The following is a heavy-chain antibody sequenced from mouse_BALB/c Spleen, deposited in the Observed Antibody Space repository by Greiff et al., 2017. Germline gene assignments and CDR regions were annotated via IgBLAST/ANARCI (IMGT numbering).Heavy chain of an antibody. D-gene: IGHD2-10*02. J-gene: IGHJ4*01. Sequence: VQLKESGPELVKPGASVKMSCKASGYTFISYVMHWVKQKPGQGLEWIGYINPYNDGTKYNEKFKGKATLTSDKSSSTAYMELSSLTSEDSAVYYCASYGNYAMDYWGQGTSVTVSS. V-gene: IGHV1-14*01. CDR1: GYTFISYV. CDR3: ASYGNYAMDY. CDR2: INPYNDGT.